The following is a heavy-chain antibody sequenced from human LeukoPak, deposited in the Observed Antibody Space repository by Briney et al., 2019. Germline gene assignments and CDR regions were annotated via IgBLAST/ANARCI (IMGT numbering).Heavy chain of an antibody. J-gene: IGHJ4*02. V-gene: IGHV3-9*02. CDR1: GFTSDDYA. Sequence: GGSLRLSCAASGFTSDDYAMHWVRQVPGKGLEWVSGISWNSNNIAYADSVKGRFTISRDNAQNSLYLQMNSLRAEDTALYYCAKDFGPFGVVREVNVDYWGQGTLVTVSS. D-gene: IGHD3-10*01. CDR2: ISWNSNNI. CDR3: AKDFGPFGVVREVNVDY.